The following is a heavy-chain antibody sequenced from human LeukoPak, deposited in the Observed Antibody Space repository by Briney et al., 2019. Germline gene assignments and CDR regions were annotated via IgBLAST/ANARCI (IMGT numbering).Heavy chain of an antibody. CDR2: INPNSGGT. CDR1: GYTFTGYY. Sequence: GASVKVSCKASGYTFTGYYMHWVRQAPGQGLEWMGWINPNSGGTNYAQKFQGRVTMTRDTSISTAYMELSRLRSDDTAVYYCARDMGDYYGSSGLLDYWGQGTLVTVSS. V-gene: IGHV1-2*02. J-gene: IGHJ4*02. D-gene: IGHD3-22*01. CDR3: ARDMGDYYGSSGLLDY.